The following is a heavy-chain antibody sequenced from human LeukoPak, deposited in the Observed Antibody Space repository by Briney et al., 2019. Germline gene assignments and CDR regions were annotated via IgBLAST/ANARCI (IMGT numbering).Heavy chain of an antibody. D-gene: IGHD5-12*01. CDR3: AKGRGYSGYDVDY. CDR2: ISGSGGSA. CDR1: GFTFSIYA. Sequence: GGSLRLSCAASGFTFSIYAMNWVRQAPGKGLEWVSIISGSGGSADYADSVRGRFTISRDNSKNTLYLQMHSLRAEDTAVYYCAKGRGYSGYDVDYWGQGTLVTVSS. J-gene: IGHJ4*02. V-gene: IGHV3-23*01.